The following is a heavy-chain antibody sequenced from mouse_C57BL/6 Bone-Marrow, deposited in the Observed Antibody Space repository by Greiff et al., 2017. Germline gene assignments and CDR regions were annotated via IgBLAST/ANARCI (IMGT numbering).Heavy chain of an antibody. D-gene: IGHD1-1*01. V-gene: IGHV1-69*01. Sequence: QVQLQQPGAELVMPGASVKLSCKASGYTFTSYWMHWVKQRPGQGLEWIGEIDPSDSYTNYNQKFKGKSTLTVDKSSSTAYMQLSSLTSEDSAVYYCARTPVSSGNYFDYWGQGTTLTVSS. CDR2: IDPSDSYT. J-gene: IGHJ2*01. CDR1: GYTFTSYW. CDR3: ARTPVSSGNYFDY.